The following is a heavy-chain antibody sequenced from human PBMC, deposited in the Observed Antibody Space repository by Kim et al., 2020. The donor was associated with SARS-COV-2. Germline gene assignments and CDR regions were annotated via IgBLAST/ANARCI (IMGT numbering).Heavy chain of an antibody. Sequence: GGSLRLSCAASGFTFSSYGMHWVRQAPGKGLEWVAVIWYDGSNKYYADSVKGRFTISRDNSKNTLYLQMNSLRAEDTAVYYCARDGPYCSGGSCAFDYWGQGTLVTVSS. CDR2: IWYDGSNK. CDR1: GFTFSSYG. V-gene: IGHV3-33*01. J-gene: IGHJ4*02. CDR3: ARDGPYCSGGSCAFDY. D-gene: IGHD2-15*01.